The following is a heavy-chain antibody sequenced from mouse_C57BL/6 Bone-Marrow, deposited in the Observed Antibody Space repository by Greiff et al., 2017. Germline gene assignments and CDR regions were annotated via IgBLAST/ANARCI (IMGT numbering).Heavy chain of an antibody. CDR3: ARSGQCPYFDY. CDR2: INPNNGGM. V-gene: IGHV1-26*01. CDR1: GYTFTDYY. D-gene: IGHD3-3*01. Sequence: EVKLQQSGPELVKPGASVKISCKASGYTFTDYYMNWVKQSHGKSLEWIGDINPNNGGMSYNQKFKGKATFTVDKSYSTAYMERRSLTSEDSAVYYCARSGQCPYFDYWGQGTTLTVSS. J-gene: IGHJ2*01.